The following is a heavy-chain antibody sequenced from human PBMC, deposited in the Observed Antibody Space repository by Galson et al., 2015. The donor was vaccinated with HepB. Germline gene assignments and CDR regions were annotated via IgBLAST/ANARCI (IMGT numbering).Heavy chain of an antibody. CDR2: ISYDGSNK. CDR3: AKMGYDDSSGYYFDY. Sequence: SLRLSCAASGFTFSSYGMHWVRQAPGKGLEWVAVISYDGSNKYYADSVKGRFTISRDNSKNTLYLQMNSLRAEDTAVYYCAKMGYDDSSGYYFDYWGQGTLVTVSS. V-gene: IGHV3-30*18. J-gene: IGHJ4*02. CDR1: GFTFSSYG. D-gene: IGHD3-22*01.